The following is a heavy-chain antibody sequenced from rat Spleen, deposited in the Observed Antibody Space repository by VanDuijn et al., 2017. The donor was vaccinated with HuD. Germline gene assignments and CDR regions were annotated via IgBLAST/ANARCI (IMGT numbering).Heavy chain of an antibody. V-gene: IGHV5-25*01. CDR2: ISSGGGNT. J-gene: IGHJ2*01. D-gene: IGHD1-6*01. CDR3: TRDQGVYYGLSYFDY. CDR1: GFTFSNYG. Sequence: EVQLVESGGGLVQPGRSMKLSCAASGFTFSNYGMAWVRQAPKKGLEWVASISSGGGNTYYRDSVKGRFTISRDNAKSTLYLQMDSLRSEDTATYYCTRDQGVYYGLSYFDYWGQGVMVTVSS.